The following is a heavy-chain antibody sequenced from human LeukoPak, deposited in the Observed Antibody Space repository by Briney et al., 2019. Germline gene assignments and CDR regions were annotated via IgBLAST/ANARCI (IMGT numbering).Heavy chain of an antibody. D-gene: IGHD5-18*01. Sequence: SETLSLTCTVSGGSISSSSYYWGWIRPPPGKGLEWIVNIYYSGSTYYNPSLKSRVTISVDTPENQFSLKLSSVTAADTAVYYCARLGSGYSYGFDYWGQGTLVTVSS. CDR3: ARLGSGYSYGFDY. CDR2: IYYSGST. J-gene: IGHJ4*02. V-gene: IGHV4-39*01. CDR1: GGSISSSSYY.